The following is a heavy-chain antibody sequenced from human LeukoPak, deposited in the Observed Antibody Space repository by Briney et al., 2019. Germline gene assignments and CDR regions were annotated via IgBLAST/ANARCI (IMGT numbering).Heavy chain of an antibody. CDR3: AKDKSVRYSGSFTYGDYFDY. J-gene: IGHJ4*02. CDR2: ISGSGGST. V-gene: IGHV3-23*01. Sequence: HPGGSLRLSCAASGFTFSSYAMSWVRQAPGKGLEWVSTISGSGGSTYYADSVKVRFTISRDNSKNTLYLQMNSLRAEDTAVYYCAKDKSVRYSGSFTYGDYFDYWGQGTLVTVSS. D-gene: IGHD1-26*01. CDR1: GFTFSSYA.